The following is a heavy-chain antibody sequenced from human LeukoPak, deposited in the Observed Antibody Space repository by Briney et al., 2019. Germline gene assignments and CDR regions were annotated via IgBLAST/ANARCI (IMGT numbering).Heavy chain of an antibody. V-gene: IGHV3-30-3*02. D-gene: IGHD6-6*01. Sequence: TGGSLRLSCAASGFTFSSYAKHWVRQAPGKGLEWVAVISYDGSNKYYADSVKGRFTISRDNSKNTLYLQMNSLRAEDTAVYYCAKQTGEGSIAARPGIDYWGQGTLVTVSS. J-gene: IGHJ4*02. CDR2: ISYDGSNK. CDR1: GFTFSSYA. CDR3: AKQTGEGSIAARPGIDY.